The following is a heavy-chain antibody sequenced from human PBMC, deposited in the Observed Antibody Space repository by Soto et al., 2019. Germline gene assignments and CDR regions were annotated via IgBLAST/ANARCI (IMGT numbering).Heavy chain of an antibody. CDR1: GYTFTGYY. V-gene: IGHV1-2*04. CDR3: ARAGTDIVVVPAAIDNWFDP. Sequence: ASVKVSCKASGYTFTGYYMHWVRQAPGQGLEWMGWINPNSGGTNYAQKFQGWVTMTRDTSKNQFSLKLSSVTAADTAVYYCARAGTDIVVVPAAIDNWFDPWGQGTLVTVSS. D-gene: IGHD2-2*01. CDR2: INPNSGGT. J-gene: IGHJ5*02.